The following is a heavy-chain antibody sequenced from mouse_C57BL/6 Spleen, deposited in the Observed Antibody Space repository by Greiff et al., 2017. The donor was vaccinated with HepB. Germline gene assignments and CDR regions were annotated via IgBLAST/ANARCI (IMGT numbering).Heavy chain of an antibody. V-gene: IGHV1-22*01. CDR3: ARNYYGSTWLAY. Sequence: EVQLQQSGPELVKPGASVKMSCKASGYTFTDYNMHWVKQSHGKSLEWIGYINPNNGGTSYNQKFKGKATLTVNKSSSTAYMKLRSLTSEDSAVYYCARNYYGSTWLAYWGQGTLVTVSA. D-gene: IGHD1-1*01. CDR1: GYTFTDYN. CDR2: INPNNGGT. J-gene: IGHJ3*01.